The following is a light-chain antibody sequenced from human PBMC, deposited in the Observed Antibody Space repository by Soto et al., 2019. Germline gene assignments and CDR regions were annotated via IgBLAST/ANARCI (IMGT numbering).Light chain of an antibody. CDR1: QSVSSN. J-gene: IGKJ1*01. V-gene: IGKV3-15*01. CDR2: GAS. Sequence: EIMLSQSPGTLSLSPRARATLSCRASQSVSSNLAWYQQKPGQAPRLLIYGASTRATGIPARFSGSGSGTEFTLTISSLQSEDFAVYYCQQYNNWPRTFGQGTKVDIK. CDR3: QQYNNWPRT.